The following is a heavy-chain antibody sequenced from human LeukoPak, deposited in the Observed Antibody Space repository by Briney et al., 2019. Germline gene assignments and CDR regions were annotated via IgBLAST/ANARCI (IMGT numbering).Heavy chain of an antibody. D-gene: IGHD1-14*01. V-gene: IGHV3-23*05. CDR1: GFTFSSYV. CDR2: INTNGTTT. Sequence: GGSLRLSCAASGFTFSSYVMSCVRQAPGKVLEWVSIINTNGTTTYYADSVKGRFTISRDNSKTTLYLQMNSLRAEDTAVYYCAKHPESGNFDYWGRGTLVTVSS. J-gene: IGHJ4*02. CDR3: AKHPESGNFDY.